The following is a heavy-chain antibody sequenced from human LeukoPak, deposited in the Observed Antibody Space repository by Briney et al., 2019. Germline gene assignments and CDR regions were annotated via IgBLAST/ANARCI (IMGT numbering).Heavy chain of an antibody. CDR1: GYTFTSYG. D-gene: IGHD2-21*01. Sequence: GASVKVSCKASGYTFTSYGISWVRQAPGQGLEWMGWISAYNGNTNYAQKLQGRVTMTTDTSTSTAYMELSSLRSEDTAVYYCASFLGGEANSDAFDIWGQGTMVTVSS. J-gene: IGHJ3*02. CDR3: ASFLGGEANSDAFDI. V-gene: IGHV1-18*01. CDR2: ISAYNGNT.